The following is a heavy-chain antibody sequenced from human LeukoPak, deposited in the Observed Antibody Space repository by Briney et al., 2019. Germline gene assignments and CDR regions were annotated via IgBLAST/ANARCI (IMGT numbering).Heavy chain of an antibody. J-gene: IGHJ4*02. Sequence: PGGSLRLSCSASGFIFSNYAMNWVRQAPGKGLEWVSFISSTSSYIYYADSLQGRFTFTRDNAKNSLYLQMNSLRVEDTAIYYCAREVGGQRSDYWGQGTLVTVSS. V-gene: IGHV3-21*01. CDR1: GFIFSNYA. D-gene: IGHD3-10*01. CDR2: ISSTSSYI. CDR3: AREVGGQRSDY.